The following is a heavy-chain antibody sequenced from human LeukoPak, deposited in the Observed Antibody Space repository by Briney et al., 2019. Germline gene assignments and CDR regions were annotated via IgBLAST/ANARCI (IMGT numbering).Heavy chain of an antibody. V-gene: IGHV1-46*01. D-gene: IGHD3-22*01. CDR2: INPSGASGGST. Sequence: EASVKVSCKASGYTFTSYYLHWVRQAPGQGLEWMGIINPSGASGGSTNYAQKFQGRITMTRDTSTSTVYMELSSLRSEDTAVYYCARTYDSSGYYGYWGQGTLVTVSS. CDR3: ARTYDSSGYYGY. J-gene: IGHJ4*02. CDR1: GYTFTSYY.